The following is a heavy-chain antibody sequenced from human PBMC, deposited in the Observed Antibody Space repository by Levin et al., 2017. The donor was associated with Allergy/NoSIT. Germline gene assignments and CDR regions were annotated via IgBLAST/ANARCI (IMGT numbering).Heavy chain of an antibody. D-gene: IGHD3-22*01. CDR1: GGSISSYY. V-gene: IGHV4-59*08. CDR3: ARHGYYYDDVDY. Sequence: SPTLSLPCTVSGGSISSYYWSWIRQPPGKGLEWIGYIYYSGSTNYNPSLKSRVTISVDMSRNQFSLMVSSVTAADTAVYYCARHGYYYDDVDYWGQGTLVTVSS. J-gene: IGHJ4*02. CDR2: IYYSGST.